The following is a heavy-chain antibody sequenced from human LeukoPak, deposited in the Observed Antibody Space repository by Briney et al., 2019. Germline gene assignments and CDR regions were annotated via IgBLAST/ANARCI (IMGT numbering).Heavy chain of an antibody. D-gene: IGHD6-19*01. CDR2: IYYSGST. J-gene: IGHJ4*02. CDR1: GDSISTYY. Sequence: SQTLSLTCTVSGDSISTYYWSWIRQPPGKGLEWIGHIYYSGSTNYNPSLKSRVTISVDTSNNQFSLKLTSVTAADTAVYYCARQVGYSSGWYIYWGQGTLVTVSS. V-gene: IGHV4-59*08. CDR3: ARQVGYSSGWYIY.